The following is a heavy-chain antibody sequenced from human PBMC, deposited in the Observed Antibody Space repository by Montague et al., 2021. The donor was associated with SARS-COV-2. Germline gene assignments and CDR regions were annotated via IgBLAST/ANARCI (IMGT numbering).Heavy chain of an antibody. V-gene: IGHV4-34*01. D-gene: IGHD4-23*01. CDR3: ARWDPQTLTLIGLRGKSASDY. CDR1: GGSFSGYY. J-gene: IGHJ4*02. CDR2: INHSGTT. Sequence: SLSLTCAVYGGSFSGYYWTWIRQYPGKGLEWIAEINHSGTTNYNFNPSLRSRVTISVDTSKSQFSLKLSSVTAADTGVYYCARWDPQTLTLIGLRGKSASDYWGQGTLVTVSS.